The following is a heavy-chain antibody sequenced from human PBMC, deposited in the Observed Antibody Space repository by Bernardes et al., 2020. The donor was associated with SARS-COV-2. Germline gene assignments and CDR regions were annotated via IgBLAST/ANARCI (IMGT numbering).Heavy chain of an antibody. J-gene: IGHJ6*02. V-gene: IGHV1-18*04. D-gene: IGHD3-10*01. Sequence: ASVKVSCKASGYTFSTYGISWVRQAPGQGLEWMGWISAYNGDTNYAQKFQGRVTMTTDTSTSTAYMDLSRLSSDDTAVYYCARAFRYHASTIFYNKEEGYYGMDVWGQGTTVTVSS. CDR3: ARAFRYHASTIFYNKEEGYYGMDV. CDR2: ISAYNGDT. CDR1: GYTFSTYG.